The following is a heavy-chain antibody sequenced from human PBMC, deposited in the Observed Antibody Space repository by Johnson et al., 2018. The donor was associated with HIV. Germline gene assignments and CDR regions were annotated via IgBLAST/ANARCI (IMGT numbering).Heavy chain of an antibody. J-gene: IGHJ3*02. Sequence: QVQLLESGGGLVKPGGSLRLSCAASGFTFDDYAMHWVRQAPGKGLEWVEVISYDGSNKYYEDSVKGRITISRDNSKNKLYLKMKSLRAEDTAVYYCARDQYSSSWYDAFDIWGQGTMVTVSS. D-gene: IGHD6-13*01. CDR2: ISYDGSNK. CDR1: GFTFDDYA. V-gene: IGHV3-30-3*01. CDR3: ARDQYSSSWYDAFDI.